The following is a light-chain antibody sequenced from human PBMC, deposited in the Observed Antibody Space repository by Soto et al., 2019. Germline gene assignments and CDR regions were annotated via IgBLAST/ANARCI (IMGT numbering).Light chain of an antibody. J-gene: IGLJ1*01. CDR2: EGS. Sequence: QSALTQPASVSGSPGQSITICCTGTSSDVGSYNLVSWYQQHPGKAPKLMIYEGSKRPSGVSNRFSGSKSGNTASLTISGLQAEDEADYYCCSYAGSSTSVFGNGTKVTVL. V-gene: IGLV2-23*01. CDR3: CSYAGSSTSV. CDR1: SSDVGSYNL.